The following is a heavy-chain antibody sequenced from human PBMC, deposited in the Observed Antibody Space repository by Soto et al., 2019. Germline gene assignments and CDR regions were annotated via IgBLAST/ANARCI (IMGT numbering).Heavy chain of an antibody. J-gene: IGHJ5*02. D-gene: IGHD6-25*01. CDR2: IIPIFGTA. CDR3: ARVPSGNWFDP. CDR1: GGTFSSYA. Sequence: GASVKVSCKASGGTFSSYAISWVQQASGQGLEWMGGIIPIFGTANYAQKFQGRVTITADESTSTAYMELSSLRSEDTAVYYCARVPSGNWFDPWGQGXLVTVYS. V-gene: IGHV1-69*13.